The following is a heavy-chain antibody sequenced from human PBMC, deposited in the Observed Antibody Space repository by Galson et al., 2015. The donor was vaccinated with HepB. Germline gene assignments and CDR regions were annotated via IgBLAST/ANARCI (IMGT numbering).Heavy chain of an antibody. CDR2: ISGSAYST. V-gene: IGHV3-23*01. Sequence: SLRLSCAASGFTYSNYAMSWVRKAPGKGLEWISSISGSAYSTHYADSVKGRFLISRDNSKNTLYLHMNSLRAEDTALYYCAKSTASYGPSDAFDVWGQGTMVTVSS. D-gene: IGHD5-18*01. CDR1: GFTYSNYA. J-gene: IGHJ3*01. CDR3: AKSTASYGPSDAFDV.